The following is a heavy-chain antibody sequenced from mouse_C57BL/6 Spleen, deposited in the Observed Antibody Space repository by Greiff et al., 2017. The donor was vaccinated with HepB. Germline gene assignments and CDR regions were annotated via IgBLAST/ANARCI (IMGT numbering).Heavy chain of an antibody. CDR2: IYPGDGDT. Sequence: VKLMESGPELVKPGASVKISCKASGYAFSSSWMNWVKQRPGKGLEWIGRIYPGDGDTNYNGKFKGKATLTADKSSSTAYMQLSSLTSEDSAVYFCARGGQLRAGEYWGQGTLVTVSA. V-gene: IGHV1-82*01. CDR1: GYAFSSSW. J-gene: IGHJ3*01. CDR3: ARGGQLRAGEY. D-gene: IGHD3-2*02.